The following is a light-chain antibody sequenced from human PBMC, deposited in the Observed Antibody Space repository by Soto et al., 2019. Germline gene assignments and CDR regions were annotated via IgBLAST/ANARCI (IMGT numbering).Light chain of an antibody. CDR2: DVS. V-gene: IGLV2-14*01. J-gene: IGLJ1*01. CDR1: SSDVGGHNY. CDR3: SSYTSSSLYV. Sequence: QSALTQPASVSGSPGQSITISCTGTSSDVGGHNYVSWYQQHQGKAPKLMIYDVSNRPSGVSNRFSGSKSGNTASLTISGLQAEDEADYYCSSYTSSSLYVFGTGTKVTVL.